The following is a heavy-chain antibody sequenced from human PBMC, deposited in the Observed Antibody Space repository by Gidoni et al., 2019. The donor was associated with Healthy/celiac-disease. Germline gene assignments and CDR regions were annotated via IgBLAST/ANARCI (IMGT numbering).Heavy chain of an antibody. J-gene: IGHJ6*02. D-gene: IGHD3-10*01. V-gene: IGHV3-21*01. Sequence: EVQLVESGGGLVKPGGSLRLSCASSGFTFSSYSMNWVSSISSSSSYIYYADSVKGRFTISRDNAKNSLYLQMNSLRAEDTAVYYCARDADRRGRYYYYYYGMDVWGQGTTVTVSS. CDR3: ARDADRRGRYYYYYYGMDV. CDR2: ISSSSSYI. CDR1: GFTFSSYS.